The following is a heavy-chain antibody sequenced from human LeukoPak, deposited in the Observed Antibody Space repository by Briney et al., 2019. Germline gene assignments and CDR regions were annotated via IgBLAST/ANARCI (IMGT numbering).Heavy chain of an antibody. J-gene: IGHJ4*02. CDR3: ARDFLSYYDFWSGYYSTTRIDY. D-gene: IGHD3-3*01. Sequence: ASVKVSCKASGYTFTSYGISWVRQAPGQGLEWMGWISAYNGNTNYARKLQGRVTMTTDTSTSTAYMELRSLRSDDTAVYYCARDFLSYYDFWSGYYSTTRIDYWGQGTLVTVSS. V-gene: IGHV1-18*01. CDR1: GYTFTSYG. CDR2: ISAYNGNT.